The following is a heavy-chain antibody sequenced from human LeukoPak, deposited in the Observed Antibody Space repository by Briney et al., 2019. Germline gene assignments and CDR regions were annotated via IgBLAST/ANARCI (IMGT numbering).Heavy chain of an antibody. D-gene: IGHD3-10*01. CDR1: GYTLSELS. J-gene: IGHJ6*03. CDR2: FDPEDGET. Sequence: ASVKVSCKVSGYTLSELSIHWVRQAPGKGLEWMGGFDPEDGETIYAQKFQGRVTITRNTSITTAYMELSSLRSEDTAVYYCARGLWFGEIYYYMDVWGKGTTVTVSS. V-gene: IGHV1-24*01. CDR3: ARGLWFGEIYYYMDV.